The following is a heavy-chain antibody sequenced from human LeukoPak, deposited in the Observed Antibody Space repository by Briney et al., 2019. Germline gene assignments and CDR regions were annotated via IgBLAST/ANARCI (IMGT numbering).Heavy chain of an antibody. Sequence: GRSLRLSCAASGFTFSSYAMHWVRQAPGKGLEWVAVISYDGSNKYYADSVKGRFTISRDNSKNTLYLQMNSLRAEDTAVYYCAKVMVRFLMSGWFDPWGQGTLVTVSS. J-gene: IGHJ5*02. CDR3: AKVMVRFLMSGWFDP. V-gene: IGHV3-30*04. D-gene: IGHD3-10*01. CDR2: ISYDGSNK. CDR1: GFTFSSYA.